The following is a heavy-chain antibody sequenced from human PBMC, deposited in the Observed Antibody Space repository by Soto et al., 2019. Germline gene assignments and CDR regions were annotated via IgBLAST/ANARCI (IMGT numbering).Heavy chain of an antibody. D-gene: IGHD3-16*02. CDR1: GGSISSGDYY. V-gene: IGHV4-30-4*01. J-gene: IGHJ3*02. Sequence: QTLSLTCTVSGGSISSGDYYWRWIRQPPGKGLEWIGYIYYSGSTYYNPTLKRRVTISVDTSKNKLTMKIRSVTAADTAVYYCARDRARYYDYVWGSYRSRAFDIWGQGT. CDR3: ARDRARYYDYVWGSYRSRAFDI. CDR2: IYYSGST.